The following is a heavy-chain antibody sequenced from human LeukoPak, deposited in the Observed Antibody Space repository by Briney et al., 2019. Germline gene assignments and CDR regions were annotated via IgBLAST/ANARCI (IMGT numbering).Heavy chain of an antibody. D-gene: IGHD5-18*01. CDR2: IIPIFGTA. J-gene: IGHJ4*02. CDR1: GYTFTSYY. Sequence: SVKVSCKASGYTFTSYYMHWARQAPGQGLEWMGGIIPIFGTANYAQKFQGRVTITADESTSTAYMELSSLRSEDTAVYYCARRGYSYGTQEFDYWGQGTLVTVSS. V-gene: IGHV1-69*13. CDR3: ARRGYSYGTQEFDY.